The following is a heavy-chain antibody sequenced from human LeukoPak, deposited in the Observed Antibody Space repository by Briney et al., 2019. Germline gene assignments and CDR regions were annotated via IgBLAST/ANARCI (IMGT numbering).Heavy chain of an antibody. V-gene: IGHV3-21*01. CDR2: ISSTRDI. D-gene: IGHD6-19*01. CDR3: ARDSSGWSRDY. CDR1: GFTFSSHS. J-gene: IGHJ4*02. Sequence: PGGPLRLSCAASGFTFSSHSVSWLRQAPGKGLEWVSTISSTRDIFYADSVKGRFTISRNNAKNSLFLQMNSLRAEDTALYYCARDSSGWSRDYWGQGTLVTVSS.